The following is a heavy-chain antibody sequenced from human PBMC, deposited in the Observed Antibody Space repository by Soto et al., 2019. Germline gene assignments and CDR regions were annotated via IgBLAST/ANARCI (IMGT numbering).Heavy chain of an antibody. CDR1: GFSFSSYA. Sequence: EVQLLESGGGLVQPGGCLRLSCAASGFSFSSYAISLVRQVPGKGMEWVSSISGRGGSTYYADSVKGRFTISRDNSKNPLDLQMKSLISDDTTVYYCANRSSSVAGKNNWFDPWGQETVVTVSS. V-gene: IGHV3-23*01. CDR3: ANRSSSVAGKNNWFDP. D-gene: IGHD6-19*01. CDR2: ISGRGGST. J-gene: IGHJ5*02.